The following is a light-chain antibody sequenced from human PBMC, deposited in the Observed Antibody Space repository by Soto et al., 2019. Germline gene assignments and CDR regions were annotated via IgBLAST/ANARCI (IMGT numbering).Light chain of an antibody. CDR1: SSDVRVYNY. J-gene: IGLJ3*02. CDR2: EVS. V-gene: IGLV2-14*01. CDR3: SSYASSSTLV. Sequence: QSVLTQPASVSGSPGQSITISCTGTSSDVRVYNYVSWYQQHPGKAPKLMIYEVSNRPSGVSNRFSGSKSGNTASLTISGLQAEDEADYYCSSYASSSTLVFGGGAKLTVL.